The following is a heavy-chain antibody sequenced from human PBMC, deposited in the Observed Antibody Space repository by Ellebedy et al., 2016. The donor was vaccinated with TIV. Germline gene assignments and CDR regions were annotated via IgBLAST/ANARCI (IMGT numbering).Heavy chain of an antibody. J-gene: IGHJ4*02. V-gene: IGHV3-33*01. D-gene: IGHD3-16*01. CDR1: GFSFNNFG. Sequence: GESLKISXAASGFSFNNFGMHWVRQALGKGLEWVAVIWHDGSHTYHADTLWGRFTISRDTSTNTLYLQMNSLRDEDTAIYYCARGLGGHGNQRQVAYWGQGTLVTVSS. CDR2: IWHDGSHT. CDR3: ARGLGGHGNQRQVAY.